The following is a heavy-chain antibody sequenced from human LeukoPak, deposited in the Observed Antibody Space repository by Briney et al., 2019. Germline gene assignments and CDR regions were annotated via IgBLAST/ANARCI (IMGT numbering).Heavy chain of an antibody. J-gene: IGHJ4*02. D-gene: IGHD3-22*01. V-gene: IGHV1-8*01. Sequence: ASVKVSCKASGYTFTSYDINWVRQATGQGLEWMGWMNPNSGNTGYAQKFQGRVTMTRNTSISTAYMELSNLRSEDTAVYYCARGLTAEFSGYSDYWGQGTLVTVSS. CDR1: GYTFTSYD. CDR3: ARGLTAEFSGYSDY. CDR2: MNPNSGNT.